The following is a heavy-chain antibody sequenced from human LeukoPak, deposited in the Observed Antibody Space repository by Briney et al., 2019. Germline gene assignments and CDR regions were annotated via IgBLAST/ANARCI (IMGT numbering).Heavy chain of an antibody. CDR3: AKRAIIAPHEPGNYFDY. J-gene: IGHJ4*02. CDR1: GFTFSDYY. Sequence: GGSLRLSCAASGFTFSDYYMSWIRQAPGKGLEWVSYISSSGSTIYYADSVKGRFTISSDNTKNSLYLQMNSLRAEDTAVYFCAKRAIIAPHEPGNYFDYWGQGTLVTVSS. V-gene: IGHV3-11*01. CDR2: ISSSGSTI. D-gene: IGHD2-2*02.